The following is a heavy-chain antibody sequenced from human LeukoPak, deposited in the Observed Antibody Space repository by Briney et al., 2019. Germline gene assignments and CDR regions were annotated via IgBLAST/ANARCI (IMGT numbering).Heavy chain of an antibody. V-gene: IGHV3-23*01. CDR2: FTGSGGST. Sequence: PGGSLRLSCAASGFTFSSYAMSWVRQAPGKGLEWVSAFTGSGGSTYYADSVKGRFTISRDNSKNTLYLQMNSLRAEDTAVDYCAKPPGLYYDFWSGYFPFDYWGQGTLVTVSS. J-gene: IGHJ4*02. CDR3: AKPPGLYYDFWSGYFPFDY. CDR1: GFTFSSYA. D-gene: IGHD3-3*01.